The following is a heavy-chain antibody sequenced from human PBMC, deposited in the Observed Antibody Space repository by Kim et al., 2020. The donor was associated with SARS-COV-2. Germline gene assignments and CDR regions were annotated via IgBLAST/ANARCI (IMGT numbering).Heavy chain of an antibody. D-gene: IGHD6-19*01. Sequence: DSVKGRFTISRDNSKNTLYLQMNSLRAEDTAVYYCAKEGEQWLVRYFDYWGQGTLVTVSS. V-gene: IGHV3-23*01. CDR3: AKEGEQWLVRYFDY. J-gene: IGHJ4*02.